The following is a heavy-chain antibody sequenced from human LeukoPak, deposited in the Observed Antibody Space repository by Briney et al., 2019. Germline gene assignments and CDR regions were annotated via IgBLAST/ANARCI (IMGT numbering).Heavy chain of an antibody. J-gene: IGHJ4*02. D-gene: IGHD3-9*01. CDR2: FDPEDGET. V-gene: IGHV1-24*01. CDR3: APLLTGYYDY. Sequence: GASVKVFCRVSGYSLTELSMHWVRQAPGKGLEWMGGFDPEDGETIYAQKFQGRVTMTEDTSTDTAYMELSSLRSEDTAMYFCAPLLTGYYDYWGQGTLVTVSS. CDR1: GYSLTELS.